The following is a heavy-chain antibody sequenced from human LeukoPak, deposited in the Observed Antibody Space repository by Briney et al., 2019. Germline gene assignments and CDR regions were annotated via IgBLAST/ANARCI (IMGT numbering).Heavy chain of an antibody. D-gene: IGHD3-16*02. CDR3: AKSLRLGELSFFDC. J-gene: IGHJ4*02. V-gene: IGHV3-9*01. CDR2: ISWNSGSL. CDR1: GFTFDDYA. Sequence: GGSLRLSCAASGFTFDDYAMHWVRQAPGKGLEWVSGISWNSGSLGYADSVKGRFTISRDNAKNFLYLQMNSLRAEDTALYYCAKSLRLGELSFFDCWGQGTLVTVSS.